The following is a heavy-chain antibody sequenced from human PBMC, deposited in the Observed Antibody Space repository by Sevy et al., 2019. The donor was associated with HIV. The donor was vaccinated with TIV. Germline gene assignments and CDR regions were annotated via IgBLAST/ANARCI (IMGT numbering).Heavy chain of an antibody. Sequence: ASVQVSCQASGYTFPHYDIHWVRPATGKGLEWMGWMNPNSGNPGYAQKFQGRLTMTRNTSISTAYMELSSLRSEDTAVYYCARERGQQLPLGYWGQGTLVTVSS. J-gene: IGHJ4*02. D-gene: IGHD6-13*01. CDR3: ARERGQQLPLGY. CDR1: GYTFPHYD. CDR2: MNPNSGNP. V-gene: IGHV1-8*01.